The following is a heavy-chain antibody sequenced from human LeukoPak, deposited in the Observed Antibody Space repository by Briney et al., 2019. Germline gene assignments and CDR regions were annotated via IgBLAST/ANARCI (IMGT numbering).Heavy chain of an antibody. J-gene: IGHJ4*02. CDR3: ARPLAYGELEY. D-gene: IGHD4-17*01. Sequence: PGRSLRLSCAASGFTFSSYAMHWVRQAPGRGLEWVAVISYDGTNKYYADSVKGRFTISRDNSKNTLYLQMNSLRAEDTAVYYCARPLAYGELEYWGQGTLVTVSS. CDR1: GFTFSSYA. CDR2: ISYDGTNK. V-gene: IGHV3-30-3*01.